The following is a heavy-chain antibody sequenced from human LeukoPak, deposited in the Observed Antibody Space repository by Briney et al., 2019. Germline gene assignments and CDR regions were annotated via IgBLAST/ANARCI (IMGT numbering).Heavy chain of an antibody. V-gene: IGHV3-21*01. CDR3: ATTSYGDYSNDY. Sequence: GGSLRLSCAASGFTFSTYSMNWVRQAPGKGLEWVSSISSGSSYIYYADSVKSRFTISRDNAKNSLYLQMNSLRAEDTAVYYCATTSYGDYSNDYWGQGTLVTVSS. D-gene: IGHD4-17*01. CDR2: ISSGSSYI. J-gene: IGHJ4*02. CDR1: GFTFSTYS.